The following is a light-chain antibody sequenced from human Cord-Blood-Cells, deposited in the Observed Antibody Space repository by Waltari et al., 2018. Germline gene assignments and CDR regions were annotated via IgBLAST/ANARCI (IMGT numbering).Light chain of an antibody. CDR3: QQYNSYWT. CDR2: KAS. Sequence: DIQMTQSPSTLSASVGDRVTITCRASQSISSWLAWYQQKPGKAPKRLIYKASSLERGVPARLSGSGSGTEFTLTISSLQPDDFATYYCQQYNSYWTFGQGTKVEIK. CDR1: QSISSW. J-gene: IGKJ1*01. V-gene: IGKV1-5*03.